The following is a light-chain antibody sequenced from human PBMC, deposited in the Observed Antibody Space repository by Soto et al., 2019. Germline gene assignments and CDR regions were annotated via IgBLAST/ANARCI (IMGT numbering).Light chain of an antibody. CDR2: GAS. CDR3: QQYGSSPLT. V-gene: IGKV3-20*01. J-gene: IGKJ4*01. Sequence: EIVVTQSPGTLSLSPGERATLSCRASQSVSSSYLAWYQQKPGQAPRLLIYGASSRATGIPDRFSGSGSGTDFTLTISRLEPEDFAVYYCQQYGSSPLTLGGGTKVEIK. CDR1: QSVSSSY.